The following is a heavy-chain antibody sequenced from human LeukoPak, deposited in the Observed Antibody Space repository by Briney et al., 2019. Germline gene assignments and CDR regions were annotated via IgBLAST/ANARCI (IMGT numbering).Heavy chain of an antibody. CDR3: ARDRVGSGWPRPYYFEF. J-gene: IGHJ4*02. D-gene: IGHD6-19*01. V-gene: IGHV1-2*02. Sequence: GGSLRLSCKPSGYTFTGYYLHWVRQAPGQGPEWMGWINPNTGATMYAQKFQGRVTMTRDTSVSTGYMELRSLTSDDSAVYYCARDRVGSGWPRPYYFEFWGQGTLVTVSS. CDR2: INPNTGAT. CDR1: GYTFTGYY.